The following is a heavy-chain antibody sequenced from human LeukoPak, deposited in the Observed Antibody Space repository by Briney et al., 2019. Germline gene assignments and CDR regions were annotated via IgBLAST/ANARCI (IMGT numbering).Heavy chain of an antibody. J-gene: IGHJ6*02. CDR1: GFTFSSHA. CDR2: ISFDGKNK. Sequence: PGKSLRLSCAVSGFTFSSHAMHWVRQAPGKGLEWVAVISFDGKNKYYVHSVKGRFSISRDNSKNTLYLQMNSLRVEDTAVYYCAGGEQSKFYYYAMDVWGRGTTVTVSS. CDR3: AGGEQSKFYYYAMDV. D-gene: IGHD1/OR15-1a*01. V-gene: IGHV3-30*04.